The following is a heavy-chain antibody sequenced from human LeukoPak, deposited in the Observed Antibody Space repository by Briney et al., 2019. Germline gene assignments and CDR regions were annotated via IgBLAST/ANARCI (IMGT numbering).Heavy chain of an antibody. CDR2: IKQDGSEI. D-gene: IGHD3-10*01. CDR1: GSGFPFSNAW. V-gene: IGHV3-7*01. CDR3: ARQLGGSGSY. J-gene: IGHJ4*02. Sequence: GGSLRLSCAASGSGFPFSNAWISWVRQAPGKGLEWVANIKQDGSEIYYVDSVKGRFTISRDNTKNSVYLQMNSLRAEDTAVYYCARQLGGSGSYWGQGTLVTVSS.